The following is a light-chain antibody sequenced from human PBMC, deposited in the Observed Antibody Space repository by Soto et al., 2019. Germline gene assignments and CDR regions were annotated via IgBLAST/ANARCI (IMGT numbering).Light chain of an antibody. J-gene: IGLJ3*02. Sequence: QFVLTQPPSASETPGQRVIISCSGGSSNIGSNTVNWYQQVPGTAPKLLIYNENQRPSGVPDRFSGSKSGTSASLAISGLQSEDEADYYCAAWDGSLNGVVFGGGTKLTVL. CDR2: NEN. CDR1: SSNIGSNT. V-gene: IGLV1-44*01. CDR3: AAWDGSLNGVV.